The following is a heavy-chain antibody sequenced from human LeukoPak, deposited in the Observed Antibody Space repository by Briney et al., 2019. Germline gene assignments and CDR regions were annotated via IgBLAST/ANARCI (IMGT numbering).Heavy chain of an antibody. Sequence: GGSLRLSCAASGFTFSGFWMHWVRQAPGKGLVWVSCISFDGSDATYADSVKGRFTISRDNSKNTLYLQMNSLRAEDAAVYYCAKDGGGSFTSPRYYFDYWGQGTLVTVSS. CDR3: AKDGGGSFTSPRYYFDY. V-gene: IGHV3-74*01. J-gene: IGHJ4*02. CDR2: ISFDGSDA. D-gene: IGHD1-26*01. CDR1: GFTFSGFW.